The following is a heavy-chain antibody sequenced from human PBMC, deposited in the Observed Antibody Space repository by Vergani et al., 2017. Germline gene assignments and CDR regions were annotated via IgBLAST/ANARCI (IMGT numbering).Heavy chain of an antibody. CDR2: INTNTGDP. V-gene: IGHV7-4-1*02. CDR3: ARESGGVDY. D-gene: IGHD6-25*01. Sequence: QVQLVQSGSELKKPGASVKLSCKASGYTFTRYALSWVRQAPGQGLEWLGWINTNTGDPTYAQAFRGRFVFYLDTSVSTAFLQISSLKAEDTAVYYCARESGGVDYWGQGTLVTVSS. CDR1: GYTFTRYA. J-gene: IGHJ4*02.